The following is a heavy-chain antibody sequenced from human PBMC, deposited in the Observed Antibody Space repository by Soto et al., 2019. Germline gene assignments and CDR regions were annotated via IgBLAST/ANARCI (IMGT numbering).Heavy chain of an antibody. CDR3: AKPGRHYYYYGMDV. V-gene: IGHV3-23*01. J-gene: IGHJ6*02. Sequence: GGSLRLSCAASGFTFSSYAMSWVRQAPGKGLEWVSAISGSGGSTYYADSVKGRFTISRDNSKNTLYLQMNSLRAEDTAVYYCAKPGRHYYYYGMDVWGQGTTVTVSS. CDR1: GFTFSSYA. CDR2: ISGSGGST.